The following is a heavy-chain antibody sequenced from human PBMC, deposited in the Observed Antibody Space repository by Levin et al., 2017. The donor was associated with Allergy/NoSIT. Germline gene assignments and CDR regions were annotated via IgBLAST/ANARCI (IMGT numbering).Heavy chain of an antibody. CDR3: ARGTSRWYYFDY. V-gene: IGHV4-59*01. CDR1: GGSISSYY. D-gene: IGHD6-19*01. Sequence: SETLSLTCTVSGGSISSYYWSWIRQPPGKGLEWIGYIYYSGSTNYNPSLKSRVTISVDTSKNQFSLKLSSVTAADTAVYYCARGTSRWYYFDYWGQGTLVTVSS. J-gene: IGHJ4*02. CDR2: IYYSGST.